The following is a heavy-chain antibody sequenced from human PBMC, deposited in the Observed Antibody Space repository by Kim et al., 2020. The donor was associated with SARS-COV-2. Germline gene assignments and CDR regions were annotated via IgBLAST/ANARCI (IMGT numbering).Heavy chain of an antibody. D-gene: IGHD4-4*01. Sequence: GGSLRLSCAASGFTLRNTWMTWVRQAPGEGLEWVGRLRSKADSGTTYFAESVRGRFTISRDDSENVLYLQMNSLKTDDTAVYYCTTDQDNNSRFYEFDY. CDR3: TTDQDNNSRFYEFDY. CDR2: LRSKADSGTT. J-gene: IGHJ4*01. V-gene: IGHV3-15*01. CDR1: GFTLRNTW.